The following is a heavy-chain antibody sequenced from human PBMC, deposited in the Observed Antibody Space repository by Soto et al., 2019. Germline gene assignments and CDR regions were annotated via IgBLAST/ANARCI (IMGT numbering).Heavy chain of an antibody. CDR2: ISSHGGST. CDR3: ARSSGSYRPFYY. J-gene: IGHJ4*02. V-gene: IGHV3-64*02. CDR1: GFTFSSYA. Sequence: EVQLVESGEGLVQPGGSLRLSCAASGFTFSSYAMHWVRQAPGKGLEYVSAISSHGGSTYYADSVKGRFTISRDTSKNTLYLQMGRLRAEDMAVYYCARSSGSYRPFYYWGQGTLVTVSS. D-gene: IGHD1-26*01.